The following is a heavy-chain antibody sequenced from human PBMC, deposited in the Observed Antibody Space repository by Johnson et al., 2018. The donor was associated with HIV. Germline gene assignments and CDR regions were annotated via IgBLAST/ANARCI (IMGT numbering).Heavy chain of an antibody. CDR3: AKDWDRSGWFQGSAFDI. CDR2: ILYDGTNN. D-gene: IGHD6-19*01. J-gene: IGHJ3*02. V-gene: IGHV3-30*04. CDR1: RFTFSFYA. Sequence: QVQLVESGGGVAQPGRSLRLSCAASRFTFSFYAMHWVRQAPGKGLEWVALILYDGTNNQNGDSVKGRFTLSRDNSKNTTYLKMNTLRAEDTAVYYWAKDWDRSGWFQGSAFDIWGQGTMVTVSS.